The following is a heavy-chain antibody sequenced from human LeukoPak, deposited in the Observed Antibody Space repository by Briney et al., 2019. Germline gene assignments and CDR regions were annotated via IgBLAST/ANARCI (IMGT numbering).Heavy chain of an antibody. CDR3: ARNPRNYYYYYYMDV. V-gene: IGHV4-39*07. CDR1: GGSISSSSYY. Sequence: SETLSLTCTVSGGSISSSSYYWGWIRQPPGKGLEWIGSIYYSGSTYYNPSLKSRVTISVDTSKNQFSLKLSSVTAADTAVYYCARNPRNYYYYYYMDVWGKGTMVTVSS. CDR2: IYYSGST. J-gene: IGHJ6*03. D-gene: IGHD1-14*01.